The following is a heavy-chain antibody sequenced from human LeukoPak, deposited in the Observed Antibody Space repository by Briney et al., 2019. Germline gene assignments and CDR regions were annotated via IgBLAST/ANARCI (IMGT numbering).Heavy chain of an antibody. CDR1: GFTFSSYA. Sequence: PGGSLRLSCAASGFTFSSYAMSWVRQAPGKGLEWVSAISGSGGSTYYADSVKGRFTISRDNSKNTLYLQMNSLRAEDTAVYYCAKMGSERWLQGYYFDYWGQGTLVTVSS. V-gene: IGHV3-23*01. D-gene: IGHD5-24*01. CDR2: ISGSGGST. J-gene: IGHJ4*02. CDR3: AKMGSERWLQGYYFDY.